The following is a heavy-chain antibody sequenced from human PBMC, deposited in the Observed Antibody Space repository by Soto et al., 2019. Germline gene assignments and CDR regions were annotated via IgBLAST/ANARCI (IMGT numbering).Heavy chain of an antibody. CDR1: GGSISSGGYY. D-gene: IGHD3-9*01. J-gene: IGHJ4*02. CDR2: IYYSGST. CDR3: ARGTGYYSPHFDY. Sequence: SETLSLTCTVSGGSISSGGYYWSWIRQHPGKGLEWIGYIYYSGSTYYNPSLKSRVTISVDTSKNQFSLKLSSVTAADTAVYYCARGTGYYSPHFDYWGQGTLVTVSS. V-gene: IGHV4-31*03.